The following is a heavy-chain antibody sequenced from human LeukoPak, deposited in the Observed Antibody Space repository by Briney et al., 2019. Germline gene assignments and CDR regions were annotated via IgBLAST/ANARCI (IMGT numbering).Heavy chain of an antibody. D-gene: IGHD1-26*01. CDR3: VKSGTWADFDS. V-gene: IGHV3-64D*09. J-gene: IGHJ4*02. CDR1: GFTVSSYG. CDR2: ISNKGGST. Sequence: GSLRLSCSASGFTVSSYGMHWVRQAPGRGLEYVSGISNKGGSTYYADSVKGRFTISRDNSKNTLHLQMSSLRADDTAVYYCVKSGTWADFDSWGQGTLVTVSS.